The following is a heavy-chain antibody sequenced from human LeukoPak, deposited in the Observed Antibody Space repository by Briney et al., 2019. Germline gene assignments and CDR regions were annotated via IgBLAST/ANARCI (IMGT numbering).Heavy chain of an antibody. J-gene: IGHJ4*02. D-gene: IGHD4-23*01. CDR2: IYYSGST. CDR3: ARSHYGGPDY. Sequence: SETLSLTCTVSGGSISSYYWSWIRQPPGKGLEWIGYIYYSGSTNYNPSLKSRVTISVDTSKNQFSLKLSSVTAADTAVYYCARSHYGGPDYWGQGTLVTDSS. V-gene: IGHV4-59*08. CDR1: GGSISSYY.